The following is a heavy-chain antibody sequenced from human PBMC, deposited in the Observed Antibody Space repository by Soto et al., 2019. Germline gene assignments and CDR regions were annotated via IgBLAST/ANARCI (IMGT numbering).Heavy chain of an antibody. CDR1: GFTISSYL. CDR2: IKQDGSEK. CDR3: ARVNQAYYFDY. J-gene: IGHJ4*02. V-gene: IGHV3-7*01. Sequence: GGSLILSCAASGFTISSYLMSWVRQAPGKGLEWVANIKQDGSEKYYVDSVKGRFTISRDNAKNSLYLQMNSLRAEDTAVYYCARVNQAYYFDYWGQGTLVTVSS.